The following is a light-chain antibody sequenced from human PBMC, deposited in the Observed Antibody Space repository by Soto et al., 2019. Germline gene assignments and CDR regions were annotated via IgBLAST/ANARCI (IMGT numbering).Light chain of an antibody. V-gene: IGLV7-46*01. CDR2: DAS. Sequence: QAVVTQEPSLTVSPGGAVTLTCGSSTGAVTSGHYPYWFQQKPGQGPRALISDASNKHSWTPARFSGSLLGGKAALTLSGAQPEDEAEYYCSLSYSGAWVFGGGTMLTVL. CDR1: TGAVTSGHY. J-gene: IGLJ3*02. CDR3: SLSYSGAWV.